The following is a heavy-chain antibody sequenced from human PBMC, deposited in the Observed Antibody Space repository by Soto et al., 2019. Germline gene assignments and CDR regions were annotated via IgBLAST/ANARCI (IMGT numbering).Heavy chain of an antibody. Sequence: ASVKVSCKVSGYTLTELSMHWVRQAPGKGLEWMGGFDPEDGETIYAQKFQGRVTMTEDTSTDTAYMELSSLRSEDTAVYYCATDPHDYGDYSLDYWGQGTLVTVSS. V-gene: IGHV1-24*01. J-gene: IGHJ4*02. CDR2: FDPEDGET. CDR1: GYTLTELS. CDR3: ATDPHDYGDYSLDY. D-gene: IGHD4-17*01.